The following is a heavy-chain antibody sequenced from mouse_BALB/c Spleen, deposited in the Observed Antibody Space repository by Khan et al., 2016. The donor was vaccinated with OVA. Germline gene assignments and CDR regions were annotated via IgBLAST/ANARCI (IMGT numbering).Heavy chain of an antibody. CDR2: ISYSGFT. Sequence: EVQLQESGPGLVKPSQSLSLTCTVTGYSITSGYAWNWIRQFPGNKLEWMGYISYSGFTNYNPSLKSRISITRDTSKNQFFLQLSSVTSEATATYCCARSNYYGYYFDYCGQGATLTVSS. CDR3: ARSNYYGYYFDY. CDR1: GYSITSGYA. V-gene: IGHV3-2*02. D-gene: IGHD1-1*01. J-gene: IGHJ2*01.